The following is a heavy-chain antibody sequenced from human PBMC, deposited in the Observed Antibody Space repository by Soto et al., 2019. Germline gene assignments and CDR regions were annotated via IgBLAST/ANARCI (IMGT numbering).Heavy chain of an antibody. CDR3: ATVIGYDSSGLFDY. CDR1: GFTFSSYA. J-gene: IGHJ4*02. Sequence: GGSLRLSCAASGFTFSSYAMSWVRQAPGKGLEWVSAISGSGGSTYYADSVKGRFTISRDNSKNTLYLQMNSLRAEDTAVYYCATVIGYDSSGLFDYWGQGTLVTVSS. D-gene: IGHD3-22*01. V-gene: IGHV3-23*01. CDR2: ISGSGGST.